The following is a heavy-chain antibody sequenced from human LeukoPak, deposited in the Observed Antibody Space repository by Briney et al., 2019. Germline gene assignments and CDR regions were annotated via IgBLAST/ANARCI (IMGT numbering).Heavy chain of an antibody. CDR3: ARDRRGYSGYLHP. Sequence: SQTLSLTCTVSGGFISSGGYYWSWIRQHPGKGLEWIGYIYYSGSTYYNPSLKSRVTISVDTSKNQFSLKLSSVTAADTAVYYCARDRRGYSGYLHPWGQGTLVTVSS. CDR2: IYYSGST. CDR1: GGFISSGGYY. D-gene: IGHD5-12*01. J-gene: IGHJ5*02. V-gene: IGHV4-31*03.